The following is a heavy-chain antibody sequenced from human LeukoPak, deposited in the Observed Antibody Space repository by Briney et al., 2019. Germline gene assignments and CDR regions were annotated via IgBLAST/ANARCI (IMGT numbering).Heavy chain of an antibody. D-gene: IGHD3-10*01. CDR2: IYYSGST. J-gene: IGHJ4*02. Sequence: SETLSLTCTVSGGSISSSSYYWGWIRQPPGKGLEWIGSIYYSGSTYYNPSLKSRVTISVDTSKNQFSLKLSSVTAADTAVYYCARGPRYYYGSGLFDYWGQGTLVTVSS. V-gene: IGHV4-39*07. CDR1: GGSISSSSYY. CDR3: ARGPRYYYGSGLFDY.